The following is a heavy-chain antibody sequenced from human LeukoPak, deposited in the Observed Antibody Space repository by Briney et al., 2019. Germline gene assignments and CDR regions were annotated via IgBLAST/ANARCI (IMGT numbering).Heavy chain of an antibody. J-gene: IGHJ5*02. D-gene: IGHD2-15*01. CDR1: GFTFSSYD. CDR2: IGTAGDT. CDR3: ARETRYCSGGSCSNWFDP. V-gene: IGHV3-13*01. Sequence: GGSLRLSCAASGFTFSSYDMHWVRQATGKGLEWVSAIGTAGDTYYPGSVKGRFTISRENAKNSLYLQMNSLRAGDTAVYYCARETRYCSGGSCSNWFDPWGQGTLVTVSS.